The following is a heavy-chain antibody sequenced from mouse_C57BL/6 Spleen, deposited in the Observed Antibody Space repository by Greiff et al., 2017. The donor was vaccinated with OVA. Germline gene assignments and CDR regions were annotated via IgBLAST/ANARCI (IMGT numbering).Heavy chain of an antibody. V-gene: IGHV1-54*01. D-gene: IGHD2-5*01. CDR2: INPGSGGT. CDR3: ARSNYPYYFDY. J-gene: IGHJ2*01. CDR1: GYAFTNYL. Sequence: VQLQQSGAELVRPGTSVKVSCKASGYAFTNYLIEWVKQRPGQGLEWIGVINPGSGGTNYNEKFKGKATLTADKSSSTAYMQLSSLTSEDSAVYFCARSNYPYYFDYWGKGTTLTVSS.